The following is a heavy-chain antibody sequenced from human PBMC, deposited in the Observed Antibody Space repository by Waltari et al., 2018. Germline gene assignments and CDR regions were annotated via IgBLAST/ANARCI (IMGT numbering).Heavy chain of an antibody. CDR2: IIPVFGTP. Sequence: QVQLVQSGAEWQLPRWLVQVSCQAYGGPLWPFDISGVRQAPGQGLEWMGGIIPVFGTPNYARKFQGRVSISADTSTYTAYLEVTRLTSEDTAIYYCARDGLQTTNDGFDIWGQGTMVTVSS. J-gene: IGHJ3*02. CDR1: GGPLWPFD. D-gene: IGHD4-4*01. CDR3: ARDGLQTTNDGFDI. V-gene: IGHV1-69*06.